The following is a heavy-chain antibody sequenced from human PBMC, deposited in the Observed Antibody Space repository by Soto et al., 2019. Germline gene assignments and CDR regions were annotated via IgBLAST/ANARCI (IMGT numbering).Heavy chain of an antibody. V-gene: IGHV4-39*01. CDR3: ARRLESFYDFWSGSAAFDI. J-gene: IGHJ3*02. Sequence: NTSETLSLTCTVSGGSISSSRYYWGWIRQPPGKGLEWIGSVFYSGTTFYHPSLKSRVTISVDTSKNQFSLKVNSVTAADTAVYYCARRLESFYDFWSGSAAFDIWGQGTMVTVSS. CDR2: VFYSGTT. D-gene: IGHD3-3*01. CDR1: GGSISSSRYY.